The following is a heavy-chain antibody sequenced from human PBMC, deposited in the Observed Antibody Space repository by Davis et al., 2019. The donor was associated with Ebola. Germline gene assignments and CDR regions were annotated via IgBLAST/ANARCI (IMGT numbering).Heavy chain of an antibody. CDR3: ARGLAMDV. CDR2: IYPDDSDT. J-gene: IGHJ6*03. V-gene: IGHV5-51*01. Sequence: PGGSLRLSCKGSGYSFTSYWISWVRQMPGKGLEWMGIIYPDDSDTRYSPSFQGQVTISADKSISTAYLQWNNLKASDTAMYYCARGLAMDVWGKGTTVTVSS. D-gene: IGHD3-16*01. CDR1: GYSFTSYW.